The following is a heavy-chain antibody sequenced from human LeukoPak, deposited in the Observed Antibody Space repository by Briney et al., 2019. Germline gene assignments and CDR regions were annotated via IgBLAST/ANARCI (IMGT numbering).Heavy chain of an antibody. CDR1: GFTFSSFA. D-gene: IGHD4/OR15-4a*01. J-gene: IGHJ4*02. V-gene: IGHV3-23*01. Sequence: PEGSLRLSCAASGFTFSSFAMIWVRQPPGKGLEWVSSIFPTSREIHYADSVRGRFTISRDNSKSTLSLQMNSLRAEDTAVYYCARRAGAYSHPYDYWGQGTLVTVSS. CDR2: IFPTSREI. CDR3: ARRAGAYSHPYDY.